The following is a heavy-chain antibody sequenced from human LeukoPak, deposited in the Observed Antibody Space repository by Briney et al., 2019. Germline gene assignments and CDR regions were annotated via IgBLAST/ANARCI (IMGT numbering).Heavy chain of an antibody. J-gene: IGHJ2*01. CDR1: GGSISSGGYY. V-gene: IGHV4-31*03. CDR3: ARSGYSSGWQSYWYFDL. D-gene: IGHD6-19*01. Sequence: PSQTLSLTCTVSGGSISSGGYYWSWIRQHPGKGLEWIGYIYYSGSTYYNPSLKSRVTISVDTSKNQFSLKLSSVTAADTAVYYCARSGYSSGWQSYWYFDLWGRGTLVTVSS. CDR2: IYYSGST.